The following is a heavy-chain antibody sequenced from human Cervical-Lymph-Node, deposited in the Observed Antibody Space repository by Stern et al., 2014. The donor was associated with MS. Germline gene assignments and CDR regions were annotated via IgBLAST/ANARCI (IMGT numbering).Heavy chain of an antibody. Sequence: QLVESGPEVKKPGTSVKVSCKASGFTFTSSAVQWVRQARGQHLEWIGWIVVGSGNTNYAQKFQERVTIIRDMSTSTAYMELSSLRSEDTAVYYCAARANYYESPGDWFDPWGQGTLVTVYS. D-gene: IGHD3-22*01. V-gene: IGHV1-58*01. CDR3: AARANYYESPGDWFDP. J-gene: IGHJ5*02. CDR1: GFTFTSSA. CDR2: IVVGSGNT.